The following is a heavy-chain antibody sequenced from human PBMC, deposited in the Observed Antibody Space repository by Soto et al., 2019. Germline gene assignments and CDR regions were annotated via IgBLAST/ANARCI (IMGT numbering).Heavy chain of an antibody. Sequence: GESLKISCQGSGYMFTSYWIALVRQMPGKGLEGMGIIYPGDSDATYSPSFQGQVTISADKSINTAYLQWSRLKASDTAMYYCARGRDYSEDYYYYGMDVWGQGTTVTVSS. CDR1: GYMFTSYW. CDR3: ARGRDYSEDYYYYGMDV. J-gene: IGHJ6*02. V-gene: IGHV5-51*01. D-gene: IGHD4-4*01. CDR2: IYPGDSDA.